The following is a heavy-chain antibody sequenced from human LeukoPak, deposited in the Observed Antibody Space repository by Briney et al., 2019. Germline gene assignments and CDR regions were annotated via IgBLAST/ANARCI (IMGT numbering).Heavy chain of an antibody. CDR1: GGSFSGYY. J-gene: IGHJ4*02. CDR2: IDHSGST. D-gene: IGHD3-10*01. Sequence: SETLSLTCAVYGGSFSGYYWSWIRQPPGKGLEWIGEIDHSGSTNYNPSLKSRVTISVDTSKNQFSLKLSSVTAADTAVYYCSAWFGEGFDYWGQGTLVTVSS. V-gene: IGHV4-34*01. CDR3: SAWFGEGFDY.